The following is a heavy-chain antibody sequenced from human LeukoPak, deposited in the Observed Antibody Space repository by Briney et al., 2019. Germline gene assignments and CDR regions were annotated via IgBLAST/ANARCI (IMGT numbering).Heavy chain of an antibody. CDR1: GFTFSSYT. CDR3: ARDISDDY. J-gene: IGHJ4*02. V-gene: IGHV3-21*01. CDR2: ISSSSTYM. D-gene: IGHD1-26*01. Sequence: GGSLRLSCAPSGFTFSSYTMNWVRQAPGRGLEWVSCISSSSTYMLYADSAKGRFTISRDNVKNSLYLQMNSLGAEDTAVYYCARDISDDYWGQGTLVTVSS.